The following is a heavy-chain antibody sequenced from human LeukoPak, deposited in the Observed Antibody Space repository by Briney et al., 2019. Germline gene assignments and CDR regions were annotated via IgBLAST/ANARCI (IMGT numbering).Heavy chain of an antibody. Sequence: GGSLRLSCAASGFTFSTYAMSWVRQAPGKGLEWVSAISANGGSTFYADSVKGRFTVSRDSSKDTLYLQMNSLRVEDTAVYYCAKVRWDNSGWYYSDSWGQGTLVTVSS. CDR2: ISANGGST. V-gene: IGHV3-23*01. CDR3: AKVRWDNSGWYYSDS. CDR1: GFTFSTYA. J-gene: IGHJ4*02. D-gene: IGHD6-19*01.